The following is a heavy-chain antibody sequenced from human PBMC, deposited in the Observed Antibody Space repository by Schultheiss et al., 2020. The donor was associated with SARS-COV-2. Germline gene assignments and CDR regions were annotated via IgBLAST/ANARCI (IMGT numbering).Heavy chain of an antibody. CDR3: ARDPLKRDAPPDS. CDR1: GITLDGYA. J-gene: IGHJ4*02. V-gene: IGHV3-NL1*01. CDR2: ISWDGGST. D-gene: IGHD4-11*01. Sequence: GGSLRLSCAASGITLDGYAMHWVRLAPGKGLEWVSGISWDGGSTYYADSVKGRFTISRDNSKNTLYLQMNSLRAEDTAVYYCARDPLKRDAPPDSWGQGTLVTVSS.